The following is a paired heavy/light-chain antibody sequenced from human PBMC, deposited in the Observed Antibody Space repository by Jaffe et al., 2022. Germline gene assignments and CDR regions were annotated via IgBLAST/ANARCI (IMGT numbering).Heavy chain of an antibody. J-gene: IGHJ6*03. CDR1: GGTFSSYA. D-gene: IGHD6-13*01. CDR3: ARDPGFGYSSSWYGGLPPNYYYYYYMDV. V-gene: IGHV1-69*05. Sequence: QVQLVQSGAEVKKPGSSVKVSCKASGGTFSSYAISWVRQAPGQGLEWMGGIIPIFGTANYAQKFQGRVTITTDESTSTAYMELSSLRSEDTAVYYCARDPGFGYSSSWYGGLPPNYYYYYYMDVWGKGTTVTVSS. CDR2: IIPIFGTA.
Light chain of an antibody. CDR1: QSISSY. J-gene: IGKJ4*01. CDR2: AAS. Sequence: DIQMTQSPSSLSASVGDRVTITCRASQSISSYLNWYQQKPGKAPKLLIYAASSLQSGVPSRFSGSGSGTDFTLTISSLQPEDFATYYCQQSYSTPPRLTFGGGTKVEIK. V-gene: IGKV1-39*01. CDR3: QQSYSTPPRLT.